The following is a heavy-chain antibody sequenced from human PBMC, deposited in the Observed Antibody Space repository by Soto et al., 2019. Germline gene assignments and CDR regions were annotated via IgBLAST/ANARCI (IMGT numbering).Heavy chain of an antibody. CDR3: ARVNYDFWSGYRFGFFDY. CDR1: GGSFSCYY. V-gene: IGHV4-34*01. CDR2: INHSGST. Sequence: SETLSLTCAVYGGSFSCYYWSWIRQPPGKGLEWIGEINHSGSTNYNPSLKSRVTISVDTSKNQFSLKLSSVTAADTAVYYCARVNYDFWSGYRFGFFDYWGQGTLVTVSS. J-gene: IGHJ4*02. D-gene: IGHD3-3*01.